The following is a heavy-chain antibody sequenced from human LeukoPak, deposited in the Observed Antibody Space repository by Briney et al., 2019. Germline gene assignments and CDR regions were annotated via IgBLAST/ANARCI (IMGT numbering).Heavy chain of an antibody. CDR1: GGSISSYY. CDR2: IYTSGST. D-gene: IGHD5-12*01. V-gene: IGHV4-4*09. Sequence: SETLSLTCTVSGGSISSYYWSWIRQPPGKGLEWIGCIYTSGSTKYNPSLKSRVTISVDTSKNQFSLKLSSVTAADTAVYYCARLRYSGYEFYYYYMDVWGKGTTVTVSS. CDR3: ARLRYSGYEFYYYYMDV. J-gene: IGHJ6*03.